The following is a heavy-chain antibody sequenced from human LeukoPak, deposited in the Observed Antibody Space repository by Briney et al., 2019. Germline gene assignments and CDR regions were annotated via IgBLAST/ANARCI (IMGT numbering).Heavy chain of an antibody. Sequence: SETLSLTCAVSGGSISSGDYYWTWIRQPPGKGLEWVGYIYHSGNTHYNPSLKSRLTISLDTSKNQFSPRLSSVTAADTAVYFCARLNSGSCYDYWGQGTLVTVSS. D-gene: IGHD2-15*01. CDR1: GGSISSGDYY. J-gene: IGHJ4*02. CDR2: IYHSGNT. V-gene: IGHV4-30-4*01. CDR3: ARLNSGSCYDY.